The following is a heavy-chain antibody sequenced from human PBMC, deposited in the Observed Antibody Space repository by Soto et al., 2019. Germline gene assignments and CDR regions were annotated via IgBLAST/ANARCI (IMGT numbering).Heavy chain of an antibody. J-gene: IGHJ4*02. D-gene: IGHD2-15*01. CDR2: IYWDDDK. V-gene: IGHV2-5*02. Sequence: QITLKESGPTLVKPTQTLTLTCTFSGFSLSTSGVGVGWIRQPPGKALEWLALIYWDDDKRYSPSLKSRLTITKDTPKNQVVLTMTNMDPVDTATYYCAHRQEDRDGYSPVDYWGQGTLVTVSS. CDR1: GFSLSTSGVG. CDR3: AHRQEDRDGYSPVDY.